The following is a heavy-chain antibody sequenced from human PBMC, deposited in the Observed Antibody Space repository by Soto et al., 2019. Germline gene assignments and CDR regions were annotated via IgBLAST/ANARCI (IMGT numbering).Heavy chain of an antibody. CDR1: GGTFSSYA. CDR3: ARAGYSGYEADY. Sequence: QVQLVQSGAEVKKPGSSVKVSCKASGGTFSSYAISWVRQAPGQGLEWMGGIIPIFGTTNYAQKFQGRAXVXAXXSTPTAYMELSSLRSEDTAVYYCARAGYSGYEADYWGQGTLVTVSS. D-gene: IGHD5-12*01. J-gene: IGHJ4*02. CDR2: IIPIFGTT. V-gene: IGHV1-69*12.